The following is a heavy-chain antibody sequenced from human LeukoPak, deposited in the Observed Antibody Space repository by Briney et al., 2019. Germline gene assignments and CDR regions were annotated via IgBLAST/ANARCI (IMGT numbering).Heavy chain of an antibody. CDR1: GGSFSGYY. D-gene: IGHD3-3*01. V-gene: IGHV4-34*01. J-gene: IGHJ4*02. CDR3: ARANDFWSGATDY. Sequence: PSETLSLTCAVYGGSFSGYYWSWIRQPPGKGLEWIGEINHSGSTNYNPSLKSRVTISVDTSKNQFSLKLSSVTAADTAVYYCARANDFWSGATDYWGQGTLVTVSS. CDR2: INHSGST.